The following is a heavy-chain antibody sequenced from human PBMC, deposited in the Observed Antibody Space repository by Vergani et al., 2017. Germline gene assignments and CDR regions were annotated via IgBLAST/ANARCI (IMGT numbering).Heavy chain of an antibody. CDR2: INPNSGGT. CDR1: GYTFTGYY. CDR3: ARERYSGYAREYFDY. V-gene: IGHV1-2*02. Sequence: QVQLVQSGAEVKKPGASVKVSCKASGYTFTGYYMHWVRQAPGQGLEWMGWINPNSGGTNYAQKFQGRVTMTRDTSIRTAYMELSRLRSDDTAVYYCARERYSGYAREYFDYWGQGTLVTVSS. J-gene: IGHJ4*02. D-gene: IGHD5-12*01.